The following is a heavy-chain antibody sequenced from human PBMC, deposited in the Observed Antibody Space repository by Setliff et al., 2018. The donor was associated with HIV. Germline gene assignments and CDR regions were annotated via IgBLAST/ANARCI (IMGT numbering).Heavy chain of an antibody. V-gene: IGHV4-39*01. CDR2: FYYNGDS. CDR1: GGSVNDRSYF. J-gene: IGHJ4*02. CDR3: ARTSLGVERLDF. D-gene: IGHD3-3*01. Sequence: PSETLSLTCTVSGGSVNDRSYFWGWIRQPPGKGLEWIGTFYYNGDSRYNPSLKSRVTISVDTSKNQFTLRMTSVTAADTAVYYCARTSLGVERLDFWGQGRLVTVSS.